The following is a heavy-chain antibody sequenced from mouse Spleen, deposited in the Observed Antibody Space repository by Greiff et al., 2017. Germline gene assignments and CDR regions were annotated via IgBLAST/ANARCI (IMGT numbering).Heavy chain of an antibody. CDR3: ARRGRYDWFAY. CDR1: GYTFTSYW. V-gene: IGHV1-64*01. CDR2: IHPNSGST. D-gene: IGHD2-14*01. Sequence: QVQLKQPGAELVKPGASVKLSCKASGYTFTSYWMHWVKQRPGQGLEWIGMIHPNSGSTNYNEKFKSKATLTVDKSSSTAYMQLSSLTSEDSAVYYCARRGRYDWFAYWGQGTLVTVSA. J-gene: IGHJ3*01.